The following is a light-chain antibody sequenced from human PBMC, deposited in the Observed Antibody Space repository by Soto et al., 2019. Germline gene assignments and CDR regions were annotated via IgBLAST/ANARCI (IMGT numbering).Light chain of an antibody. Sequence: DIQMTQSPSSLSASVGDRVTITCRASQSISSYLNWYQQKPGKAPKLLIYKASTLKSGVPSRFSGGGSGTEFTLTISSLQPDDFATYYCHQYNRFPRTFGQGTKV. CDR3: HQYNRFPRT. CDR1: QSISSY. J-gene: IGKJ1*01. CDR2: KAS. V-gene: IGKV1-5*03.